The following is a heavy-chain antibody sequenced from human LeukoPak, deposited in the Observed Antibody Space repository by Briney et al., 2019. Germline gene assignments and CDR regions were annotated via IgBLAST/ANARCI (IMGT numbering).Heavy chain of an antibody. CDR2: INPNSGGT. V-gene: IGHV1-2*02. Sequence: ASVKVSCKASGYTFTGYYMHWVRQAPGQGLEWMGWINPNSGGTNYAQKLQGRVTMTRDTSISTAYMELSRLRSDDTAVYYCAREYYDFWSGYYWVGFNYWGQGTLVTVS. D-gene: IGHD3-3*01. CDR3: AREYYDFWSGYYWVGFNY. J-gene: IGHJ4*02. CDR1: GYTFTGYY.